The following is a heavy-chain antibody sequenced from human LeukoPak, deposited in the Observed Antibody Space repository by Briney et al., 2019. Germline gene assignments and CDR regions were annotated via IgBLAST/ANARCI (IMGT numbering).Heavy chain of an antibody. V-gene: IGHV3-74*01. CDR3: ARGLRYFDWLLYNDAFDI. CDR2: VKSDGS. CDR1: GFIFSSYW. J-gene: IGHJ3*02. D-gene: IGHD3-9*01. Sequence: PGGSLRLSCEASGFIFSSYWMHWVRQAPGKGLMWVSRVKSDGSIYADSVKGRFTISRDNAKNTLYLQMNSLRAEDTALYHCARGLRYFDWLLYNDAFDIWGQGTMVTVSS.